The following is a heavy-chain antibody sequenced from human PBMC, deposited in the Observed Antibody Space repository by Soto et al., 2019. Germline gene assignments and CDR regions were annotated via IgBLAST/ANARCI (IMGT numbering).Heavy chain of an antibody. J-gene: IGHJ6*02. CDR1: GFTFGSYG. V-gene: IGHV3-30*18. D-gene: IGHD3-10*01. CDR2: ISYDGSST. CDR3: AKAVTLVRGINPYSYGLDV. Sequence: PGGSLRLSCAASGFTFGSYGMHWVRQAPGKGLEWVAVISYDGSSTNYADSVKGRFTISRDNSENTLYLQMNSLRAEDTAVYYCAKAVTLVRGINPYSYGLDVWGQGTTVTVSS.